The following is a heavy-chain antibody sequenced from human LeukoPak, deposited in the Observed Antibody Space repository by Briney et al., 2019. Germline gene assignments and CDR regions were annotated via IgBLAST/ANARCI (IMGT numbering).Heavy chain of an antibody. CDR2: ISGSGGST. Sequence: GGSLRLSCAASGFTFSSYGMSWVRQAPGKGLEWVSAISGSGGSTYYADSVKGRFTISRDNSKNTLYLQMNSLRAEDTAVYYCAKLGQLWLFSYFDYWGQGTLITVSS. J-gene: IGHJ4*02. CDR3: AKLGQLWLFSYFDY. D-gene: IGHD5-18*01. CDR1: GFTFSSYG. V-gene: IGHV3-23*01.